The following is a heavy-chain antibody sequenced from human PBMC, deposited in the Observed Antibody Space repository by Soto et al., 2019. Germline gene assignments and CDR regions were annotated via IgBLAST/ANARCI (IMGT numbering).Heavy chain of an antibody. Sequence: QVQLLESGGGVVQPGRSLRLSCAASAFTFSDFAMHWVRQAPGKGLEWMAVMSSDGTTIYYAGSVKGRFTISRDNLKSTLYLQMNSLRPDDTAVYYCARAGFLFGLDVWGLGTTVSVS. CDR1: AFTFSDFA. V-gene: IGHV3-30-3*01. CDR2: MSSDGTTI. D-gene: IGHD3-9*01. CDR3: ARAGFLFGLDV. J-gene: IGHJ6*02.